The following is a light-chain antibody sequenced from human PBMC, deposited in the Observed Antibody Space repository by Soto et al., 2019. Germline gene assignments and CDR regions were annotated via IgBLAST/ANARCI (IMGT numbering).Light chain of an antibody. J-gene: IGLJ3*02. V-gene: IGLV2-14*01. CDR2: GVS. Sequence: QSALTQPASVSGSPGQSITISCTGTSSDIGSNNYVSWFQQRPGKVPTLIIYGVSNRPSGVSTHFSGSKSGNTASLTISGLLPEDEVEYYCSSYTSTSRLFGGGTKLTFL. CDR3: SSYTSTSRL. CDR1: SSDIGSNNY.